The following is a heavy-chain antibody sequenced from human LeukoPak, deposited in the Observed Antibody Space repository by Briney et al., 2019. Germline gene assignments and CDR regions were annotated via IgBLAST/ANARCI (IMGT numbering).Heavy chain of an antibody. CDR3: AKDLGSSWYSAFDI. D-gene: IGHD6-13*01. Sequence: PGGSLRLSCAASGFTFSSYGMHWVRQAPGKGLEWVAVISYDGSNKYYADSVKGRFTISRDNSKNTLYLQMNSLRAEDTAVYYCAKDLGSSWYSAFDIWGQGTMVTVSS. CDR1: GFTFSSYG. V-gene: IGHV3-30*18. J-gene: IGHJ3*02. CDR2: ISYDGSNK.